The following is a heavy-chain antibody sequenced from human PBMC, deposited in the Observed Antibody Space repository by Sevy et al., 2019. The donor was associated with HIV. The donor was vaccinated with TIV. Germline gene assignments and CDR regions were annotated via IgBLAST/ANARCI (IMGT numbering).Heavy chain of an antibody. V-gene: IGHV3-30*18. CDR1: GFTFSSYG. CDR3: VNLKITMVRGVIISTRNAFDI. J-gene: IGHJ3*02. D-gene: IGHD3-10*01. CDR2: ISYDGSSK. Sequence: GGSLRLSCAASGFTFSSYGMHWVRQAPGKGLEWVAVISYDGSSKYYADSVKGRFTISRDNSKNTLYLQMNSLRAEDTAVYYCVNLKITMVRGVIISTRNAFDIWGQGTMVTVSS.